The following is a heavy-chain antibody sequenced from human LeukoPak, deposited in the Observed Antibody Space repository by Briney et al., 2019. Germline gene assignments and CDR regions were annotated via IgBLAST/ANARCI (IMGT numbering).Heavy chain of an antibody. Sequence: SETLSLTCTVSGGSISSYYWSWIRQPAGKGLEWIGRIYTSGSTNYNPSLKSRVTMSVDTSKNQFSLKLSSVTAADTAVYYCARDLPHSGYSGYAYGLYDYYYYGMDVWGQGTTATVSS. D-gene: IGHD5-12*01. J-gene: IGHJ6*02. CDR2: IYTSGST. V-gene: IGHV4-4*07. CDR3: ARDLPHSGYSGYAYGLYDYYYYGMDV. CDR1: GGSISSYY.